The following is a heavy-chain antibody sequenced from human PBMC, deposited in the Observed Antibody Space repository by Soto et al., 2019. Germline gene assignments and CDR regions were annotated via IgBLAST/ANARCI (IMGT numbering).Heavy chain of an antibody. V-gene: IGHV4-31*03. CDR1: GGSISSGGYY. Sequence: QVQLQESGPGLVKPSQTLSLTCTVSGGSISSGGYYWSWIRQHPGKGLEWIGYIYYSGSTYYNPSINSRVTISVDTSKNQFSLKLSSVTAADTAVYYCARVYGDHGYFDYWGQGTLVTVSS. D-gene: IGHD4-17*01. CDR2: IYYSGST. CDR3: ARVYGDHGYFDY. J-gene: IGHJ4*02.